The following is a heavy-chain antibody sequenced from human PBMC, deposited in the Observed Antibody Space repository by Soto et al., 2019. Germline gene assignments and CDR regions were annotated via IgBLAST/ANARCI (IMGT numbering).Heavy chain of an antibody. CDR3: ARIGVAAIVVVPAATNYGMDV. CDR2: IYPGDSDT. CDR1: GYSFTSYW. D-gene: IGHD2-2*01. Sequence: GESLKISCKGSGYSFTSYWIGWVRQMSGKGLEWMGIIYPGDSDTRYSPSFQGQVTISADKSISTAYLQWSSLKASDTAMYYCARIGVAAIVVVPAATNYGMDVWGQGTTVTVSS. V-gene: IGHV5-51*01. J-gene: IGHJ6*02.